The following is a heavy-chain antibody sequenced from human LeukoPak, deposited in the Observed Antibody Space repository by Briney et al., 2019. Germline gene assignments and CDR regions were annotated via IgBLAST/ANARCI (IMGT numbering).Heavy chain of an antibody. Sequence: GASMKVSCKASGYTFTSYGLNWVRQAPGQGLAWMGWISTYNGNTHYTQKLQDRVTMTTDTSTSTAYMELRSLRSDDTALYYCARGGRDAFDIWGQGTVVTVSS. CDR2: ISTYNGNT. CDR1: GYTFTSYG. CDR3: ARGGRDAFDI. D-gene: IGHD3-10*01. J-gene: IGHJ3*02. V-gene: IGHV1-18*01.